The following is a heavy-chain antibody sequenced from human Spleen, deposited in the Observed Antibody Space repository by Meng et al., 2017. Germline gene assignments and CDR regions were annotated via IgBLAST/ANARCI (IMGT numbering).Heavy chain of an antibody. CDR2: INHSGST. CDR1: GGSFSDYY. D-gene: IGHD4-11*01. CDR3: ARGPTTMAHDFDY. V-gene: IGHV4-34*01. J-gene: IGHJ4*02. Sequence: VPLAQRGPGLLKPSETLSLTCVVSGGSFSDYYWSWIRQPPGKGLEWIGEINHSGSTNYNPSLESRATISVDTSQNNLSLKLSSATAADSAVYYCARGPTTMAHDFDYWGQGTLVTVSS.